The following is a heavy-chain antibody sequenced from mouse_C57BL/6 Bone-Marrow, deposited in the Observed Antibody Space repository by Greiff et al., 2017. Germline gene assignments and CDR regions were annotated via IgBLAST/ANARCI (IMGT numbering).Heavy chain of an antibody. CDR2: IDPSDSYT. D-gene: IGHD2-1*01. V-gene: IGHV1-59*01. Sequence: QVHVKQSGAELVRPGTSVKLSCKASGYTFTSYWMHWVKQRPGQGLEWIGVIDPSDSYTNYNQKFKGKATLTVDTSSSTAYMQLSSLTSEDSAVYYCARGDGNFYAMDYWGQGTSVTVSS. J-gene: IGHJ4*01. CDR1: GYTFTSYW. CDR3: ARGDGNFYAMDY.